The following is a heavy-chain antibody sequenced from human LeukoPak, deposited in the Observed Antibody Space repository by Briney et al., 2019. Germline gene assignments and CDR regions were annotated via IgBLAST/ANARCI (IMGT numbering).Heavy chain of an antibody. CDR3: TRVGYIDEGIDY. V-gene: IGHV3-7*04. D-gene: IGHD5-24*01. CDR2: IKQDGSKK. Sequence: GGSLRLSCVASGFPFSSYWMTWVRQAPGKGLEWVANIKQDGSKKSYVDSVKGRFTISRDNAKNSLYLQMNSLRAEDTAIYYCTRVGYIDEGIDYWGQGTLVTASS. CDR1: GFPFSSYW. J-gene: IGHJ4*02.